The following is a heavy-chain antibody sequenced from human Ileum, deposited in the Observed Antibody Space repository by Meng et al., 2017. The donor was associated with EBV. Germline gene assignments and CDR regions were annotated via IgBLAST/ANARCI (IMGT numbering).Heavy chain of an antibody. D-gene: IGHD2/OR15-2a*01. CDR2: LIPVLNKA. CDR3: ARGRGNQPLFDF. V-gene: IGHV1-69*10. CDR1: GGSFSTYT. Sequence: QVQLVQSGAEVKKHGSSVKVACMASGGSFSTYTFSWVRQAPGQGLEWMGGLIPVLNKAKSAPRFQDRVTFTADETTTTAYMELSSLTFEDTAVYFCARGRGNQPLFDFWGQGTLVTVSS. J-gene: IGHJ4*02.